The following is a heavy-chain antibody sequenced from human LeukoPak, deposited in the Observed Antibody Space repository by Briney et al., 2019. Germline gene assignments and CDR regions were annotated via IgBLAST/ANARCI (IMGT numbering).Heavy chain of an antibody. CDR3: ARALSSGYYSLNY. CDR2: INHSGST. J-gene: IGHJ4*02. D-gene: IGHD3-22*01. V-gene: IGHV4-34*01. Sequence: KPSETLSLTCAAYGGSFSGYYWSWIRQPPGKGLEWIGEINHSGSTNYNPSLKSRVTISVDTSKNQFSLKLSSVTAADTAVYYCARALSSGYYSLNYWGQGTLVTVSS. CDR1: GGSFSGYY.